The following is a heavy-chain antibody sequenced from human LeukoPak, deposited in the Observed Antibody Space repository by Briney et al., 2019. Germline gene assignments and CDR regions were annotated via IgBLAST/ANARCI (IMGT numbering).Heavy chain of an antibody. V-gene: IGHV1-46*01. D-gene: IGHD2-8*01. Sequence: ASVKVSCKASGYTLSSYDMHWVRQAPGQGLEWTAIINPSAGSTDYARKFQGRVTVTRDTSTSTVYMELSSLTSEDTAVYYCARVPNWRYYLDYWGQGTLVTVSS. CDR2: INPSAGST. CDR3: ARVPNWRYYLDY. CDR1: GYTLSSYD. J-gene: IGHJ4*02.